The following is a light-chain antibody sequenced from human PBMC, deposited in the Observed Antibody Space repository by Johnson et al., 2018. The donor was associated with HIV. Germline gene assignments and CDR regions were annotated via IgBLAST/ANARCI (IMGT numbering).Light chain of an antibody. CDR2: DNN. V-gene: IGLV1-51*01. Sequence: QSALTQPPSASGTPGQRVTISCSGSSSNIGSNTVNWYQQPPGTAPKLLIYDNNKRPPGIPDRFSGSTSATSATLGITGLQTGDEADYYCGTWHSRLSNVFGTGTKVTVL. CDR3: GTWHSRLSNV. J-gene: IGLJ1*01. CDR1: SSNIGSNT.